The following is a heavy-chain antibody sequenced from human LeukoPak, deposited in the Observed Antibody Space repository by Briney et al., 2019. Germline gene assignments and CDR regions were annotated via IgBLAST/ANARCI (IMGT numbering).Heavy chain of an antibody. CDR3: MRSVGSTNWYAY. CDR1: GYTFSDYY. J-gene: IGHJ5*01. CDR2: INPHSGGT. D-gene: IGHD2-15*01. Sequence: GSARVSCKASGYTFSDYYIHWVRQAPGQGLEWMGWINPHSGGTNSAQKSQGRVTMTRDTSISTAYMELNNLRSDDAAVYYCMRSVGSTNWYAYWGQGPHGIVSS. V-gene: IGHV1-2*02.